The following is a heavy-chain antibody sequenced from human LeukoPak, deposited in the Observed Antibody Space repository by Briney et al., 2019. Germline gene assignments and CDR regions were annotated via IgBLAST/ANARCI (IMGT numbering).Heavy chain of an antibody. J-gene: IGHJ6*02. Sequence: SETLSLTCAVSGAPISSNNWWWSWVRQPPGKGLEWIGEIYHSGSTNYNPSLKSRVTISVDTSKNQFSLKLSSVTAADTAVYYCARDRAVAGRRTASIYGMDVWGQGTTVTVSS. V-gene: IGHV4-4*02. CDR2: IYHSGST. CDR1: GAPISSNNW. CDR3: ARDRAVAGRRTASIYGMDV. D-gene: IGHD6-19*01.